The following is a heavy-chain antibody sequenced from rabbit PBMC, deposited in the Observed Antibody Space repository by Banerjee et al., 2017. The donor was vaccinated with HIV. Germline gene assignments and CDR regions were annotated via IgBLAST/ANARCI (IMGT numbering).Heavy chain of an antibody. J-gene: IGHJ4*01. D-gene: IGHD6-1*01. CDR3: ARDLAGGDGYVSFNL. CDR1: GFSFSSSWF. CDR2: IFIGDGST. V-gene: IGHV1S40*01. Sequence: QSLEESGGDLVKPGASLTLTCTASGFSFSSSWFMCWVRQAPGKGLEWIGCIFIGDGSTYYASWAKGRFTISKTSSTTVTLQMTSLTAADTATYFCARDLAGGDGYVSFNLWGPGTLVTVS.